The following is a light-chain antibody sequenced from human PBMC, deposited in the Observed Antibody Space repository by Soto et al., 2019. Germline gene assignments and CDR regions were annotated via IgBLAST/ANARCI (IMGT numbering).Light chain of an antibody. J-gene: IGLJ1*01. CDR3: SSYTSSSSYV. Sequence: SVLTQPASESGSPGQSITISCTGTSSDVGGYNYVSWYQQHPGKAPKLMIYDVSNRPSGVSNRFSGSTSGNTASLTISGLQAEDEADYYCSSYTSSSSYVFGTGTKFTVL. V-gene: IGLV2-14*01. CDR1: SSDVGGYNY. CDR2: DVS.